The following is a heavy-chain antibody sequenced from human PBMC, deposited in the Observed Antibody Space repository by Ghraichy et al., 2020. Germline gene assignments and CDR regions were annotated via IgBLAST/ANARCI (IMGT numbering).Heavy chain of an antibody. CDR1: GGSISSYY. CDR3: AKILVRPGSIYGRDG. V-gene: IGHV4-59*01. J-gene: IGHJ6*02. Sequence: ESLNISCTVSGGSISSYYWTWIRQPPGKGLEWIGYIYYSGSTNYNPSLKSRVAISVDTSKNQFSLKLSSVTAADTAVYYCAKILVRPGSIYGRDGWGQGTTVTFS. CDR2: IYYSGST. D-gene: IGHD3-10*01.